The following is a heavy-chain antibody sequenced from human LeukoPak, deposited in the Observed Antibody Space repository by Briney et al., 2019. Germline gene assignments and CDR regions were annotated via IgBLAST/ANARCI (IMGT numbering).Heavy chain of an antibody. Sequence: GGSLRLSCAASGFTFSTYGMHWVRQAPGKGLEWVAFISNDGSNKKYADSVKGRFTISRDNAKNTLYLQMNSLRAEDTAVYYCARETRVRWTDYWGQGILVTVSS. CDR1: GFTFSTYG. J-gene: IGHJ4*02. CDR2: ISNDGSNK. D-gene: IGHD5-24*01. V-gene: IGHV3-30*03. CDR3: ARETRVRWTDY.